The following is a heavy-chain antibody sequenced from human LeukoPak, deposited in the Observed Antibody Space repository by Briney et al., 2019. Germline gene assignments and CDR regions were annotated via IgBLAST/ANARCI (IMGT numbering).Heavy chain of an antibody. CDR1: GGSIGSSGFY. CDR2: IYYPGTT. CDR3: GRHVSRGWVYFNGLDV. D-gene: IGHD6-19*01. J-gene: IGHJ6*02. Sequence: PSETLSLTCKVSGGSIGSSGFYWGWFRQPPGKGLEWIGSIYYPGTTHYNPSLESRVTISVDTSKWQVFLTLRSVTATDTAVYYCGRHVSRGWVYFNGLDVWGPGTAVTVSS. V-gene: IGHV4-39*01.